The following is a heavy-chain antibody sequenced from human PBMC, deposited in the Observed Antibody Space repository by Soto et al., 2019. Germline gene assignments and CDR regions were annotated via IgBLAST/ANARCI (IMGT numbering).Heavy chain of an antibody. CDR1: GGSFSGYY. CDR2: INHSGST. Sequence: PSETLSLTCAVYGGSFSGYYWSWIRQPPGKGLEWIGEINHSGSTNYNPSLKSRVTISVDTSKNQFSLKLSSVTAADTAVYYCARGAVPAAMFTSYYYYYGLAVWGQGTTVTVSS. V-gene: IGHV4-34*01. J-gene: IGHJ6*02. D-gene: IGHD2-2*01. CDR3: ARGAVPAAMFTSYYYYYGLAV.